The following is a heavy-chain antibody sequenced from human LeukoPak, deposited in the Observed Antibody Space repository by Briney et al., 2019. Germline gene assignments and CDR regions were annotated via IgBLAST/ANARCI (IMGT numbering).Heavy chain of an antibody. CDR1: GVSISSDY. D-gene: IGHD6-19*01. CDR3: ARAHSIAVAADTLDY. Sequence: PSETLSLTCTVPGVSISSDYWSWIRQPPGKGLEWIGYIYYSGSTNYNPSLKSRVAISVDTSNNQFSLKLSSVTAADTAVYYCARAHSIAVAADTLDYWGQGTLVTVSS. V-gene: IGHV4-59*01. J-gene: IGHJ4*02. CDR2: IYYSGST.